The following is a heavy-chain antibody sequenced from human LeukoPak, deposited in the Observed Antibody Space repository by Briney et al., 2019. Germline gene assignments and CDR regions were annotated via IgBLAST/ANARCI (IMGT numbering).Heavy chain of an antibody. CDR1: GGSVSSGGHS. J-gene: IGHJ4*02. CDR2: IYHSEST. CDR3: AGGPAAAAV. D-gene: IGHD6-13*01. Sequence: TLSLTCAVSGGSVSSGGHSWSWIRQPPGKGLEWIGYIYHSESTYYNPSLKSRVTISVDRSKNQFSLKLSSVTAADTAVYYCAGGPAAAAVWGQGTLVTVSS. V-gene: IGHV4-30-2*01.